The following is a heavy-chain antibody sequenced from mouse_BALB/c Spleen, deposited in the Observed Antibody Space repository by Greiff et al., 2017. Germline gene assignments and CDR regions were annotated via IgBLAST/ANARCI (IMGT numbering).Heavy chain of an antibody. CDR1: GYTFTSYY. CDR3: ASRGIYYDYDVRDYYAMDY. V-gene: IGHV1S81*02. Sequence: QVQLQQSGAELVEPGASVKLSCTASGYTFTSYYMYWVKQSPGQGLEWIGEINPSNGGTNLNEKFKSKATLTVDKSSSTAYMQLSSLTSEDSAVYYCASRGIYYDYDVRDYYAMDYWGQGTSVTVSS. CDR2: INPSNGGT. J-gene: IGHJ4*01. D-gene: IGHD2-4*01.